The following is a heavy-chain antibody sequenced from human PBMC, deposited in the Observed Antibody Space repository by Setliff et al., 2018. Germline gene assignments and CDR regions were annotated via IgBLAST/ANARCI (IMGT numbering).Heavy chain of an antibody. J-gene: IGHJ4*02. D-gene: IGHD3-3*01. CDR3: ARAPRLEWILPTFDY. CDR2: ISAYTGKT. V-gene: IGHV1-18*01. Sequence: ASVKVSCKAVGYTFLSYGLSWVRQAPGQGLEWMGWISAYTGKTDYAQNFQGRVTMTTDTSTNTAYLELRSLRYDDTAVYFCARAPRLEWILPTFDYWGQGSPVTVSS. CDR1: GYTFLSYG.